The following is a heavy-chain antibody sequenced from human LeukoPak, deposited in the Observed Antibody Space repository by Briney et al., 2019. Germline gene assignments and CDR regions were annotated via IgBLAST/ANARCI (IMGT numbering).Heavy chain of an antibody. Sequence: SETLSLTCTVSGDSISSGDYYWSWIRQPAGKGLEWIGRISSSGSTNYNPSLKSRVTISVDTSKNQFSLKLSSVTAADTAVYFCAREVSVTNYYDAGYFDYWGQGTLVTVSS. V-gene: IGHV4-61*02. J-gene: IGHJ4*02. CDR1: GDSISSGDYY. CDR2: ISSSGST. D-gene: IGHD3-22*01. CDR3: AREVSVTNYYDAGYFDY.